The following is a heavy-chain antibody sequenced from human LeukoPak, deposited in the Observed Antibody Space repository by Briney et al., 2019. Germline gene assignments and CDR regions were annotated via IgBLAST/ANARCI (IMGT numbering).Heavy chain of an antibody. D-gene: IGHD1-26*01. CDR1: GGSISSYY. J-gene: IGHJ3*02. V-gene: IGHV4-59*01. CDR2: IYYSGST. CDR3: ARVSLVGATVDI. Sequence: SETLSLTCTVSGGSISSYYWSWIRQPPGKGLEWIGYIYYSGSTNYNPSLKSRVTISVDTSKNQFSLKLSSVTAADTAVYYCARVSLVGATVDIWGQGTMVTVSS.